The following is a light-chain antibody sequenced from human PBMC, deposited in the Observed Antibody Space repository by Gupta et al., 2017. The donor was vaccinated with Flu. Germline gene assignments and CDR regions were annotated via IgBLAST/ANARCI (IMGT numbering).Light chain of an antibody. V-gene: IGLV1-47*01. J-gene: IGLJ1*01. CDR3: ASWDDSLGGHYV. Sequence: VTISSSGSTSNIGSNSVYWYQQVPGTAPTLLTYTKNKRPSGVPDRFSGSKSGTSASLATSGLRSEDEADYYCASWDDSLGGHYVFGTGTKVTVL. CDR1: TSNIGSNS. CDR2: TKN.